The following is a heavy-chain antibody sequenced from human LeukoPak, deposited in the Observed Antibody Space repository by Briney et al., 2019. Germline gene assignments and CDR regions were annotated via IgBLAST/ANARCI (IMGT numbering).Heavy chain of an antibody. CDR1: GYSITSGYY. J-gene: IGHJ5*02. CDR2: IYHSGTT. Sequence: SETLSLTCTVSGYSITSGYYWVWIRQPPGKGLEWIGTIYHSGTTYFNPSLKSRVTMSVDTSKNQFSLKLNSVTAADTAVYYCAATSGNYKIDPWGQGTLVTVSS. D-gene: IGHD1-26*01. CDR3: AATSGNYKIDP. V-gene: IGHV4-38-2*02.